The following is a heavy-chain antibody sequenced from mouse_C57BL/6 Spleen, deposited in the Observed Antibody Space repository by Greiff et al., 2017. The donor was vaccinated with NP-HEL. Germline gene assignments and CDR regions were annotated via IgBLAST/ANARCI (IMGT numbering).Heavy chain of an antibody. D-gene: IGHD1-1*01. CDR3: ASGPLLHYAMDY. J-gene: IGHJ4*01. Sequence: DVKLVESGGGLVKPGGSLKLSCAASGFTFSDYGMHWVRQAPEKGLEWVAYISSGSSTIYYADTVKGRFTISRDNAKNTLFLQMTSLRSEDTAMYYCASGPLLHYAMDYWGQGTSVTVSS. CDR1: GFTFSDYG. V-gene: IGHV5-17*01. CDR2: ISSGSSTI.